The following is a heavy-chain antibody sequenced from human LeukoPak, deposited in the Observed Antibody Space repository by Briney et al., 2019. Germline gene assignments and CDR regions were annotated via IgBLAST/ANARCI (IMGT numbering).Heavy chain of an antibody. D-gene: IGHD3-10*01. CDR3: ARALSGYGSGKGYFDS. CDR2: IYYSGST. J-gene: IGHJ4*02. Sequence: SETLSLTCTVSGGSISSGGYYWSWIRQHPGKGLEWIGYIYYSGSTYYNPSLKSRVTISVDTSKNHFSLKLTSVTAADTAIYYCARALSGYGSGKGYFDSWGQGTLVTVPS. V-gene: IGHV4-31*03. CDR1: GGSISSGGYY.